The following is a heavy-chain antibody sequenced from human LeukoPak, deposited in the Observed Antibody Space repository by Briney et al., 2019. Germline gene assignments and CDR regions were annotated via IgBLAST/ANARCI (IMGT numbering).Heavy chain of an antibody. CDR3: ARSASRTTRGYYYYGMDV. Sequence: SETLSLTCTVSGYSISSGYYWGWIRQPPGKGLEWIGSIYHSGSTYYNPSLKSRVTISVDRSKNQFSLKLSSVTAADTAVYYCARSASRTTRGYYYYGMDVWGQGTTVTVCS. J-gene: IGHJ6*02. D-gene: IGHD1-1*01. V-gene: IGHV4-38-2*02. CDR1: GYSISSGYY. CDR2: IYHSGST.